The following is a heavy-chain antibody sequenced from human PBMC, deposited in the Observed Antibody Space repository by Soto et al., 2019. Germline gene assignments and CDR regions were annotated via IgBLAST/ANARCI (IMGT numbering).Heavy chain of an antibody. V-gene: IGHV5-51*01. J-gene: IGHJ4*02. CDR1: EYFFSRQR. CDR3: ARPGQNRFRPLAF. CDR2: IHPGDSDT. Sequence: GESLEISCQGYEYFFSRQRIAWVRHMSETCLERVHIIHPGDSDTSSSPSFQDQVTISVDGSINTPYLQSGSLEASDTAVYCCARPGQNRFRPLAFWGQGTPVTVSS. D-gene: IGHD1-1*01.